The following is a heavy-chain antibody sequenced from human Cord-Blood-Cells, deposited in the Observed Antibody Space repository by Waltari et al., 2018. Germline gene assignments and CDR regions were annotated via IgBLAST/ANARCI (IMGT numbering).Heavy chain of an antibody. V-gene: IGHV1-69*06. J-gene: IGHJ4*02. CDR1: GGTFSSYA. CDR2: IIPIVGTA. Sequence: QVQLVQSGAEVTKPGSSVKVSCKASGGTFSSYAIIWVRQAPGQGLEWMGGIIPIVGTANYAQKLQARVTMTADKSTSTAYMELSSLRSEDTAVYYCARVLSWGGNSAYFDYWGQGTLVTVSS. CDR3: ARVLSWGGNSAYFDY. D-gene: IGHD2-21*02.